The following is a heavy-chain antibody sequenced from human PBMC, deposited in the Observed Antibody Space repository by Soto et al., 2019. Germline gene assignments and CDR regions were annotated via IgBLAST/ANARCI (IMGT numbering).Heavy chain of an antibody. J-gene: IGHJ4*02. Sequence: EVQLLESGGGLVQPGGSLRLPCAASGFAFGSYTMRWVRLAPGRGLAWVSTITGGGDTTYYADSVQGRFTISRDNSKRTLYLQMNSLRVEDTALYYCTKADSKTFDYWGQGTLVTVSS. CDR2: ITGGGDTT. CDR1: GFAFGSYT. CDR3: TKADSKTFDY. D-gene: IGHD4-4*01. V-gene: IGHV3-23*01.